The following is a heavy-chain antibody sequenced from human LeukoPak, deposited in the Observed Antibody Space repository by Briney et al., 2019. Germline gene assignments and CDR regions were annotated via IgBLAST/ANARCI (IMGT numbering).Heavy chain of an antibody. Sequence: GGSLRLSCAASGFTFSNYWMHWVRQAPGKGLVWVSRINSDGSSTTYADSVKGRFTISRDNAKNTLYLQMDSLRAEDTAIYYCAKIPSATESFDYWGQGILVTVSS. CDR1: GFTFSNYW. V-gene: IGHV3-74*01. J-gene: IGHJ4*02. D-gene: IGHD5-12*01. CDR3: AKIPSATESFDY. CDR2: INSDGSST.